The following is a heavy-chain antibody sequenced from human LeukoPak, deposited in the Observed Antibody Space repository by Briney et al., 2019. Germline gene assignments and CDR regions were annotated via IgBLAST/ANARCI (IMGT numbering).Heavy chain of an antibody. V-gene: IGHV3-30*03. J-gene: IGHJ2*01. CDR2: ISYDGSNK. Sequence: PGRSLRLSCAASGFTFSSYGMHWVRQAPGKGLDWVAVISYDGSNKYYADSVKGRFTISRDNSENTVFLQMNSLRPDDTAVYYCARGGGAVSGYWYFDLWGRGTLVTVSS. CDR1: GFTFSSYG. D-gene: IGHD6-19*01. CDR3: ARGGGAVSGYWYFDL.